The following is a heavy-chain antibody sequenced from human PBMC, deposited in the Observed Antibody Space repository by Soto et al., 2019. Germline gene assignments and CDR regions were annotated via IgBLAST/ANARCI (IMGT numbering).Heavy chain of an antibody. CDR2: ISYDGSNK. J-gene: IGHJ3*02. CDR1: GFTFSSYG. CDR3: AKDLDPYSSPFPYAFDI. D-gene: IGHD6-13*01. V-gene: IGHV3-30*18. Sequence: PGGSLRLSCAASGFTFSSYGMHWVRQAPGKGLEWVAVISYDGSNKYYADSVKGRFTISRDNSKNTLYLQMNSLRAEDTAVYYCAKDLDPYSSPFPYAFDIWGQGTMVTVS.